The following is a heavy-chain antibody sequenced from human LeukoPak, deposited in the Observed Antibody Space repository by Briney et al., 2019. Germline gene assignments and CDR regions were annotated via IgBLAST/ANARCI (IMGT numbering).Heavy chain of an antibody. V-gene: IGHV4-4*07. Sequence: SETLSLTCTVSGGSISSYYWSWIRQPAGKGLEWLGRIYTSGSTNYNPSLKSRVTMSVDTSKNQFSLKLSSVTAADTAVYYCARELQQLPPLPDAFDIWGQGTMVTVSS. J-gene: IGHJ3*02. CDR2: IYTSGST. D-gene: IGHD6-13*01. CDR3: ARELQQLPPLPDAFDI. CDR1: GGSISSYY.